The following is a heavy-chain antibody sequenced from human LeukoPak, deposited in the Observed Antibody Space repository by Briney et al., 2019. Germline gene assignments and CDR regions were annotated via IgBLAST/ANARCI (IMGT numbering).Heavy chain of an antibody. Sequence: SETLSLTCTVSGGSISSGDYYWSWIRQPPGKGLEWIGYIYYSENTYYNPSLESRVTISVDTSKNQFSLKLSPVTAADTAVYYCAQAGRRNWFDPWGQGTLVTVSS. CDR3: AQAGRRNWFDP. CDR1: GGSISSGDYY. CDR2: IYYSENT. V-gene: IGHV4-30-4*01. J-gene: IGHJ5*02.